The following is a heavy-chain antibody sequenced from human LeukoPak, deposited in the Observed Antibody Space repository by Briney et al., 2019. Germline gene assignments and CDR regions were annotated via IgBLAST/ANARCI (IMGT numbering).Heavy chain of an antibody. CDR1: GFSLSTSGMC. Sequence: SGPTLVNPTQTLTLTCTFSGFSLSTSGMCVSWIRQPPGKALEWLARIDWDDDKYYSTSLKTRLTISKETSKNQVVLTMTNMDPVDTATYYCARITPAGRQLDYWGQGTLVTVSS. CDR2: IDWDDDK. CDR3: ARITPAGRQLDY. D-gene: IGHD6-13*01. J-gene: IGHJ4*02. V-gene: IGHV2-70*11.